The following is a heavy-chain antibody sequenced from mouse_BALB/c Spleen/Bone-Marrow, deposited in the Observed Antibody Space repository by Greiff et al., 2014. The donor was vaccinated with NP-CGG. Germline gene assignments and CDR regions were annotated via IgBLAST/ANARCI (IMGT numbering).Heavy chain of an antibody. CDR1: GYSLTSYW. CDR3: TRYDLTSRAFAY. CDR2: IHLPDSES. J-gene: IGHJ3*01. D-gene: IGHD3-3*01. V-gene: IGHV1S82*01. Sequence: VQLQQSGAELVRPGASVKLSCKASGYSLTSYWMNWVKQRPGQGLEWIGMIHLPDSESRLNQKFKDKATLTADKSSSTAYMQLSSPTSEDSAVYYCTRYDLTSRAFAYWGQGTLVTVSA.